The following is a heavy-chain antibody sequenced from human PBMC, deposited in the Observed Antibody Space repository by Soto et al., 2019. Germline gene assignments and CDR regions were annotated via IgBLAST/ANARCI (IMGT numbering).Heavy chain of an antibody. V-gene: IGHV4-31*03. CDR2: IYYSGST. D-gene: IGHD4-17*01. Sequence: QVQLQESGPGLVKPSQTLSLTCTDSGGSISSGGYYWSWIRQHPGKGLEWIGYIYYSGSTYYNPSLKSRVTISVDTSKNQFSLKLSSVTAADTAVYYCARVRRPRRTVDGMDVWGQGTTVTVSS. J-gene: IGHJ6*02. CDR1: GGSISSGGYY. CDR3: ARVRRPRRTVDGMDV.